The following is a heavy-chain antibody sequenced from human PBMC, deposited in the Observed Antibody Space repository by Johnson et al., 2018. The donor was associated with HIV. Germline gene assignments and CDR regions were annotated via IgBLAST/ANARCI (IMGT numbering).Heavy chain of an antibody. CDR3: ARARVGYSFAGWGTDAFDI. J-gene: IGHJ3*02. CDR1: GFTFSSYG. D-gene: IGHD5-18*01. V-gene: IGHV3-30*02. Sequence: VQLVESGGGVVQPGGSLRLSCAASGFTFSSYGMHWVRQAPGKGLEWVAFIRYDGSNKYYADSVKGRFTISRDNSKNTLYLQMNSLRAEDTAVYYCARARVGYSFAGWGTDAFDIWGQGTMVTVSS. CDR2: IRYDGSNK.